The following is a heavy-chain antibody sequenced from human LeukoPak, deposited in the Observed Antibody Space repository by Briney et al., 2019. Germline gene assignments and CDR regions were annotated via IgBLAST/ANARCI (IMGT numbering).Heavy chain of an antibody. D-gene: IGHD2-2*01. CDR2: IYYSGST. Sequence: SETLSLTCTVSGGSISSYYWSWIRQPPGKGLEWIGYIYYSGSTNYNPSLKSRVTISVDTSKNQFSLKLSSVTAADTAVYYCARGYCSSTSCLPNDAFDIWGQGTMVTVSS. CDR3: ARGYCSSTSCLPNDAFDI. V-gene: IGHV4-59*08. CDR1: GGSISSYY. J-gene: IGHJ3*02.